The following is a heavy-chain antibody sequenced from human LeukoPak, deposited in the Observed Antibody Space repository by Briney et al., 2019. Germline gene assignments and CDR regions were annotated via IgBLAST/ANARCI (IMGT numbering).Heavy chain of an antibody. D-gene: IGHD2-2*01. V-gene: IGHV3-23*01. CDR1: GFTFNNYA. Sequence: QAGGSLRLSCAASGFTFNNYAMTWVRQAPGRGLEWVSLISGSATSIYYADSVKGRFTISRDNSKNTLYLQMNSLRAEDSAFYYCAKDLGCSTTRCSNNWFDPWGQGTLVTVSS. CDR2: ISGSATSI. CDR3: AKDLGCSTTRCSNNWFDP. J-gene: IGHJ5*02.